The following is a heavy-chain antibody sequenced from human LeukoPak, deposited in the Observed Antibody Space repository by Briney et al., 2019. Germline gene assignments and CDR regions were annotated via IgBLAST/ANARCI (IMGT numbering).Heavy chain of an antibody. V-gene: IGHV3-23*01. Sequence: GGSLRLSCAASGFTFSSYAMSWVRQAPGKGLEWVSTVSSSGGSTYYADSVKGRFTISRDNSKNTLYLQMNSLRAEDTAVYYCAKVVGATTRGYFDYWGQGTLVTVSS. J-gene: IGHJ4*02. CDR3: AKVVGATTRGYFDY. CDR1: GFTFSSYA. CDR2: VSSSGGST. D-gene: IGHD1-26*01.